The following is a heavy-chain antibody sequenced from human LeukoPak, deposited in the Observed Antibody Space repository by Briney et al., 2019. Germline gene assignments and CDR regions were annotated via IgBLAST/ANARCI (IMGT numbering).Heavy chain of an antibody. CDR3: AQNAANWFDP. J-gene: IGHJ5*02. Sequence: GGSLRLSCAASGFTFSSYGMHWVRQAPGEGLEWAAVIWYDGSNKYYADSVKGRFTISRDNSKNTLYLQMDSLRAEDTAVYYCAQNAANWFDPWGQGTLVTVSS. V-gene: IGHV3-33*01. CDR1: GFTFSSYG. CDR2: IWYDGSNK. D-gene: IGHD2/OR15-2a*01.